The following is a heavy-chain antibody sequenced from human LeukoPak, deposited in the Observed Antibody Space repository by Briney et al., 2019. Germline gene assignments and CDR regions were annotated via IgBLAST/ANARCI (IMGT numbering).Heavy chain of an antibody. CDR1: GGSISSGDYY. J-gene: IGHJ1*01. Sequence: SETLSLTCTVSGGSISSGDYYWSWIRQPPGKGLEWIGYIYYSGSTYYNPSLKSRVTISVDTSKNQFSLKLSSVTAADTAVYYCGRVGGKRKYFQHWGQGTLVTVSS. V-gene: IGHV4-30-4*08. CDR2: IYYSGST. CDR3: GRVGGKRKYFQH. D-gene: IGHD3-16*01.